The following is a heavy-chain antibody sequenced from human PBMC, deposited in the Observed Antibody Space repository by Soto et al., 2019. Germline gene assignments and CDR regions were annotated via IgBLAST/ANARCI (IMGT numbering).Heavy chain of an antibody. CDR3: ARGRYDYSNYGNWFEP. J-gene: IGHJ5*02. CDR1: GGSISSYY. Sequence: SETLSLTCTVSGGSISSYYWSWIRQPAGKGLERIGRIYTSGSTNYNPSLKSRVTMSVDTSKNQFSLKLSSVTAADTAVYYCARGRYDYSNYGNWFEPWGQGTLVTVSS. V-gene: IGHV4-4*07. D-gene: IGHD4-4*01. CDR2: IYTSGST.